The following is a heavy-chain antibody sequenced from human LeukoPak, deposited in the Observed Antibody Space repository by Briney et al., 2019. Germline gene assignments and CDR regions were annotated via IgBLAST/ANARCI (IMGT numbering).Heavy chain of an antibody. CDR1: GFTFSSYS. Sequence: GGSLRLSCAASGFTFSSYSMNWVRQAPGKGLEWVSIISGTAFSTYYADSVRGRFTISRDNSKNTLYLQMNSLRAEDTAVYYCAKAPVTTCSGAYCYPFDYWGQGTLVTVSS. CDR2: ISGTAFST. J-gene: IGHJ4*02. D-gene: IGHD2-15*01. V-gene: IGHV3-23*01. CDR3: AKAPVTTCSGAYCYPFDY.